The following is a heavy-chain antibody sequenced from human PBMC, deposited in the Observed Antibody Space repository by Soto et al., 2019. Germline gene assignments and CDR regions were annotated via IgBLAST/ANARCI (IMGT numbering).Heavy chain of an antibody. CDR2: IDDSAKV. CDR1: GGSLGGSPYH. D-gene: IGHD6-19*01. Sequence: PSETLSLTCAVSGGSLGGSPYHWGWIRQPPGKGLEWIGSIDDSAKVYYNPSLRGRVTLFVDTSKNHFSLNLKSVTATDTAVYFCALPPPIGVAGRDFWGRGTLFTFPS. J-gene: IGHJ4*02. V-gene: IGHV4-39*02. CDR3: ALPPPIGVAGRDF.